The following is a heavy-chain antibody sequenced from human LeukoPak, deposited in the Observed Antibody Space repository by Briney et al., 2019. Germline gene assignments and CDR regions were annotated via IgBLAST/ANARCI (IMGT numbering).Heavy chain of an antibody. CDR1: GYTFTSYD. V-gene: IGHV1-8*03. D-gene: IGHD3-3*01. Sequence: GASVKVSCKASGYTFTSYDINWVRQATGQGLEWMGWMNPNRGNTGYAQKFQGRVTITRNTSITTAYMELSSLRSEDTAVYYCARERDGRGSTYYDFWSGYYTSDAFDIWGQGTMVTVSS. CDR2: MNPNRGNT. J-gene: IGHJ3*02. CDR3: ARERDGRGSTYYDFWSGYYTSDAFDI.